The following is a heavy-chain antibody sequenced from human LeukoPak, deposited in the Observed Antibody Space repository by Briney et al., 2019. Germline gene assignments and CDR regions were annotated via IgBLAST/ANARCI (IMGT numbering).Heavy chain of an antibody. CDR2: IHHSGSS. Sequence: SETLSLTCTVSGGSVSFDYWSWIRQPPGKGLEWVGSIHHSGSSNYNSSLKSRVTLSLDTSKNQFSLRLSSVTAADTAVYYCAREGMFRGSGSYHDYWGQGTLVTVSS. V-gene: IGHV4-59*02. CDR1: GGSVSFDY. D-gene: IGHD3-10*01. CDR3: AREGMFRGSGSYHDY. J-gene: IGHJ4*02.